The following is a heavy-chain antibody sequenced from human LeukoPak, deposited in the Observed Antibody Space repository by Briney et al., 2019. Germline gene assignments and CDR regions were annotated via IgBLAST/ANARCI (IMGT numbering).Heavy chain of an antibody. CDR1: GFNFSSYW. V-gene: IGHV3-74*01. Sequence: GGSLRLSCAASGFNFSSYWMHWVRQAPGKGLVWVSRINSDGSSTSYADSVKGRFTISRDNAKNTLYLEMNSLRAEDTAVYYCATGLYSSGWYIDYWGQGTLVTVSS. CDR3: ATGLYSSGWYIDY. J-gene: IGHJ4*02. CDR2: INSDGSST. D-gene: IGHD6-19*01.